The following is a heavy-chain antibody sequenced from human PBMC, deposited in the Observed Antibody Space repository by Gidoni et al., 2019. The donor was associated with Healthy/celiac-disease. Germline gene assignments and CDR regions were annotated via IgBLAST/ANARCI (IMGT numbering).Heavy chain of an antibody. CDR1: GYTFTSYA. V-gene: IGHV1-3*01. CDR2: INAGNGNT. D-gene: IGHD6-13*01. J-gene: IGHJ4*02. Sequence: QVQLVQTGAEVKKPGAAGKVACKASGYTFTSYAMHWVRQAPGQRLECMRWINAGNGNTKYSQKFQGRVTITRDTSASTAYMELSSMRSEDTAVYYCARDIWQQLPFDYWGQGTLVTVSS. CDR3: ARDIWQQLPFDY.